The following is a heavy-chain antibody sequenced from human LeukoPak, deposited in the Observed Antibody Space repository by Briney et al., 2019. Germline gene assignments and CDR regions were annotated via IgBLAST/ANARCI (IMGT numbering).Heavy chain of an antibody. V-gene: IGHV4-31*03. Sequence: TSETLSLTCTVSGDSMTRGGYYWSWVRQHPGKGLEWVGFIYHSGTTFYNPSLESRATISVDTSQNQFSLKLTSVTAADTAVYYCARAVDYRNYFDYRGQGTLVTVSS. CDR1: GDSMTRGGYY. CDR2: IYHSGTT. CDR3: ARAVDYRNYFDY. D-gene: IGHD4-11*01. J-gene: IGHJ4*02.